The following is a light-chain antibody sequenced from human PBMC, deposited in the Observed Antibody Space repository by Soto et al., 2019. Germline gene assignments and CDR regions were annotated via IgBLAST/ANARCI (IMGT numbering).Light chain of an antibody. J-gene: IGKJ1*01. CDR2: GAS. V-gene: IGKV3-20*01. Sequence: EIVLTQSPGTLSLSPGERATLSCRASQSVSSSYLAWYQXXXXQAPRLLIYGASSRATGIPDRFXGSGSGTDFTLTISRLEPEDFAVYYCQQYGSSPTFGQGTKVEIK. CDR1: QSVSSSY. CDR3: QQYGSSPT.